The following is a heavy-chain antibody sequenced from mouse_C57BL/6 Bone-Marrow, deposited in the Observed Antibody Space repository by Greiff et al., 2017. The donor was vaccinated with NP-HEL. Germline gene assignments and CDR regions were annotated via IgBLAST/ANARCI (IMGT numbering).Heavy chain of an antibody. D-gene: IGHD1-3*01. V-gene: IGHV1-82*01. J-gene: IGHJ3*01. CDR2: IYPGDGDT. Sequence: VKLMESGPELVKPGASVKISCKASGYAFSSSWMNWVKQRPGKGLEWIGRIYPGDGDTNYNGKFKGKATLTADKSSSTAYMQLSSLTSEDSAVYFCARGIKDWFAYWGQGTLVTVSA. CDR3: ARGIKDWFAY. CDR1: GYAFSSSW.